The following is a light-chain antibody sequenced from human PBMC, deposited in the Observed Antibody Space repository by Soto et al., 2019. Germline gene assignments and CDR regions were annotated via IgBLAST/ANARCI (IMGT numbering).Light chain of an antibody. CDR2: DTS. Sequence: QAVVTQEPSLTVSSGGTVTLTCGSSTGAVTSGHYPYWFQQKPGQAPRTLIYDTSKKHFWTPARFSGSLLGGKAALTLSGAQPGDEADYYCLLSYSGGRPYALGAGTKV. CDR1: TGAVTSGHY. J-gene: IGLJ1*01. V-gene: IGLV7-46*01. CDR3: LLSYSGGRPYA.